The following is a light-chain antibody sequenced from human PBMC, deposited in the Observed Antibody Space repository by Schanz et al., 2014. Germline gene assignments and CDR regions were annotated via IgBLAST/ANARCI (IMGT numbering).Light chain of an antibody. CDR1: QSVSGSY. J-gene: IGKJ4*01. CDR3: QQYDNWPLT. V-gene: IGKV3D-15*01. Sequence: EIVMTQSPATLSVSPGEGVTLSCGASQSVSGSYLAWYQQKPGQPPRLLIYDASNRATGIPARFTGSGSGTDFTLTMTSLQSEDSAVYYCQQYDNWPLTFGGGTKVEIK. CDR2: DAS.